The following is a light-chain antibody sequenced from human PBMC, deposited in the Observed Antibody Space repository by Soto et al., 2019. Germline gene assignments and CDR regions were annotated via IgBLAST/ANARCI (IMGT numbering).Light chain of an antibody. Sequence: QSALTQPASVSGSPGQSITISCTGTSSDVGGYNYVSWYQQHPGKAPKLMIYEVSNRPSGVSNRFSGSKSGNTASLTISGLPAEDEADYFCSSYTSSSTPGVFGAGTKLTVL. CDR2: EVS. V-gene: IGLV2-14*01. CDR3: SSYTSSSTPGV. J-gene: IGLJ3*02. CDR1: SSDVGGYNY.